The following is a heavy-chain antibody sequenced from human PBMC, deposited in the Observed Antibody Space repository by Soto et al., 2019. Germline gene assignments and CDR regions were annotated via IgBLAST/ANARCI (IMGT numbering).Heavy chain of an antibody. Sequence: QLQLQESGPGLVKPSETLSLTCTVSGGSISSSSYYWGWIRQPPGKGLEWIGSIYYSGSTYYNPSLKSRVTISADTSKNQFSRKLSSVTAADTAVYYCASPKIAFYNWFDPWGQGTLVTVSS. CDR1: GGSISSSSYY. CDR2: IYYSGST. D-gene: IGHD3-3*02. J-gene: IGHJ5*02. CDR3: ASPKIAFYNWFDP. V-gene: IGHV4-39*01.